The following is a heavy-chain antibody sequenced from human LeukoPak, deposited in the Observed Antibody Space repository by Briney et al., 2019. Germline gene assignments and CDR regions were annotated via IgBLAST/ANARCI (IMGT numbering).Heavy chain of an antibody. J-gene: IGHJ5*02. CDR3: AKGGSGYFADL. CDR2: ISNDGGGT. D-gene: IGHD3-22*01. V-gene: IGHV3-23*01. CDR1: GFIFNNYG. Sequence: PGGSLRLSCAASGFIFNNYGLIWVRQAPGKGLEWVSAISNDGGGTTYADFVEGRFTISRDNSKNTLFLQMNRLRAEDTALYYCAKGGSGYFADLWGQGTLVTVSS.